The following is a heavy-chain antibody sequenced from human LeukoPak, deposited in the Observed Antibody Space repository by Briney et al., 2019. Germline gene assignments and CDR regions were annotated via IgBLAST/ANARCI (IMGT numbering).Heavy chain of an antibody. J-gene: IGHJ4*02. Sequence: GGSLRLSCAASGFTFSSYWMHWVRQAPGKGLVWVPRINSDGSSTSYADSVKGRFTISRDSAKNTLYLQMNSLRAEDTAVYYCARSDRGYSYGPFDYWGQGTLVTVSS. CDR3: ARSDRGYSYGPFDY. CDR2: INSDGSST. CDR1: GFTFSSYW. V-gene: IGHV3-74*01. D-gene: IGHD5-18*01.